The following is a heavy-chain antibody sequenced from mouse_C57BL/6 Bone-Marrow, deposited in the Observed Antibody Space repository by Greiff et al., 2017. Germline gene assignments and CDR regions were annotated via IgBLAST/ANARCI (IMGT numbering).Heavy chain of an antibody. J-gene: IGHJ1*03. CDR2: INPSSGYT. CDR1: GYTFTSYW. D-gene: IGHD1-1*01. CDR3: ARGIYYYGSSYGGWYFDV. V-gene: IGHV1-7*01. Sequence: QVQLQQSGAELAQPGASVKLSCKASGYTFTSYWMHWVKQRPGQGLEWIGYINPSSGYTKYNQKFKDKATLTADKSSSTAYMQLSSLTYEDSAVYYCARGIYYYGSSYGGWYFDVWGTGTTVTVSS.